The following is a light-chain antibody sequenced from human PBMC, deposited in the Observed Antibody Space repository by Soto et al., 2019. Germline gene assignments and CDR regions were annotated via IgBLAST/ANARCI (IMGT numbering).Light chain of an antibody. J-gene: IGLJ2*01. Sequence: QSALTQPASVSGSPGQSITISCTGTSSDVGGYNYVSWYQQHPGKAPKLMIYEVSNRPSGVSNRFSGSKSGNTASLTISGLQDEDEADYYCSSYTSSSPRVFGGGTQLTVL. CDR2: EVS. V-gene: IGLV2-14*01. CDR1: SSDVGGYNY. CDR3: SSYTSSSPRV.